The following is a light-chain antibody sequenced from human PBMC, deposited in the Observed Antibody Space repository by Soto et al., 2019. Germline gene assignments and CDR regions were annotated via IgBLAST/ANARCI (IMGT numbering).Light chain of an antibody. V-gene: IGKV1-6*01. CDR2: RAS. Sequence: AIQMTQSPSSLSASVGDRVSITCRASQDISDDLGWYQQKPGKAPKVLIYRASILQSGVPSRFSGSGSGTDFTLTISSLQPEDFATYYCLQDYNYPWTFGQGTRVEIK. J-gene: IGKJ1*01. CDR3: LQDYNYPWT. CDR1: QDISDD.